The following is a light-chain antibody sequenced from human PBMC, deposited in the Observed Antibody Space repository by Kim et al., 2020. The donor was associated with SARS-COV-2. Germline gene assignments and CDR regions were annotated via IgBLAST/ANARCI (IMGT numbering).Light chain of an antibody. CDR1: SCNIADNY. CDR3: QSYDISNVI. V-gene: IGLV6-57*03. J-gene: IGLJ2*01. Sequence: GNTGTSCSTRTSCNIADNYVQWYQQRPGSAPTIVFYEDSERPSGVPDRFSGSSDTSSSSASLTISGLKTEDEADYYCQSYDISNVIFGGGTQLTVL. CDR2: EDS.